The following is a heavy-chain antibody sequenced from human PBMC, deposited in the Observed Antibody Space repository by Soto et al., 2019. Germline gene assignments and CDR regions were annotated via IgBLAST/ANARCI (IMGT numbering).Heavy chain of an antibody. D-gene: IGHD3-22*01. J-gene: IGHJ6*02. V-gene: IGHV1-69*13. CDR2: IIPIFGTA. Sequence: SVKVSCKASGGTFSSYAISWVRQARGQGLEWMGGIIPIFGTANYAQKFQGRVTITADESTSTAYMELSSLRSEDTAVYYCARGTYYYDSSGYYFYYYGMDVWGQGTTVTVSS. CDR1: GGTFSSYA. CDR3: ARGTYYYDSSGYYFYYYGMDV.